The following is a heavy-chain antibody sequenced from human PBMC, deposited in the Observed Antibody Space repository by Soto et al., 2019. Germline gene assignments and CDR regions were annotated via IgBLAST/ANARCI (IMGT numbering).Heavy chain of an antibody. CDR1: GGSISSGGYY. Sequence: SETLSLTCTVSGGSISSGGYYWSWIRQHPGKGLEWIGYIYYSGSTYYNPSLKSRVTISVDTSKNQFSLKLSSVTAADTAVYYCARAYYDILTGYYIFDYWGQGTLVTVSS. CDR2: IYYSGST. V-gene: IGHV4-31*03. J-gene: IGHJ4*02. CDR3: ARAYYDILTGYYIFDY. D-gene: IGHD3-9*01.